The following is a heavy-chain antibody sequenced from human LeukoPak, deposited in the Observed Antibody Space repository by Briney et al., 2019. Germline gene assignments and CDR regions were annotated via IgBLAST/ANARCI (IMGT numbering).Heavy chain of an antibody. Sequence: GGSLRLSCAASGFTFKQYWMHGVRHAPGAGVEWVSRLKTDGSRTNYADSVKGRFTISRDNARNTVYLQMNSLRAEDTAVYYCSRDHPGSNSLDYWGQGTLVTVSS. CDR2: LKTDGSRT. J-gene: IGHJ4*02. CDR3: SRDHPGSNSLDY. CDR1: GFTFKQYW. V-gene: IGHV3-74*01. D-gene: IGHD4-11*01.